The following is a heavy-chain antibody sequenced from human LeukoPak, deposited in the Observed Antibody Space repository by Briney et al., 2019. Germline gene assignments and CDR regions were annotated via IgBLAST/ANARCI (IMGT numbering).Heavy chain of an antibody. Sequence: PSETLSLTCTVSGGSISSSSYYWGWIRQPPGKGLEWIGSIYYSGSTYYNPSLKSRVTISVDTSKNQFSLKLSSVTAADTAVYYCARLLYSSGSYYSDYWGQGTLVTVSS. J-gene: IGHJ4*02. CDR3: ARLLYSSGSYYSDY. V-gene: IGHV4-39*01. CDR2: IYYSGST. D-gene: IGHD6-19*01. CDR1: GGSISSSSYY.